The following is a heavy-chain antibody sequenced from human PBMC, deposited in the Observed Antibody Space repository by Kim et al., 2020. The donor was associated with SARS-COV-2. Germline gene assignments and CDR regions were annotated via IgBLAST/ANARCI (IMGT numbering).Heavy chain of an antibody. D-gene: IGHD3-10*01. CDR1: GGSISSYY. CDR2: IYTSGST. V-gene: IGHV4-4*07. J-gene: IGHJ6*03. CDR3: AREVLQFYYYGSGTPHYLVMDV. Sequence: SETLSLTCTVSGGSISSYYWSWIRQPAGKGLEWIGRIYTSGSTNYNPSLKSRVTMSVDTSKNQFSLKLSSVTAADTAVYYCAREVLQFYYYGSGTPHYLVMDVWGKGTTVTVSS.